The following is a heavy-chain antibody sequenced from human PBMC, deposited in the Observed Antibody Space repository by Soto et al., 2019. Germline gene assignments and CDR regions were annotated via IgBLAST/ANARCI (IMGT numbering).Heavy chain of an antibody. D-gene: IGHD1-7*01. J-gene: IGHJ4*02. CDR1: GYSFFDNA. CDR2: INTRNGNT. V-gene: IGHV1-3*04. CDR3: ARAAWKYVVYYYDS. Sequence: QVQLVQSGAEVKKPGASVRVSCKASGYSFFDNALHWVRQAPGQRPEWMGWINTRNGNTKYSQNSQGRVTTTSDTSATTSYMELSSLRSEDTAVYYWARAAWKYVVYYYDSWGQGPLVIVSS.